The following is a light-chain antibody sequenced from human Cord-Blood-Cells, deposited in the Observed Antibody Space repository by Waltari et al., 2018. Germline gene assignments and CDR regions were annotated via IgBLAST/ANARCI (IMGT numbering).Light chain of an antibody. V-gene: IGLV3-19*01. CDR1: SLRSYY. J-gene: IGLJ3*02. Sequence: SSELTQDPAVSVVLGQTVRITCQGDSLRSYYASWYQQKPGQAPVLVIYGKNNRPSGIPDRFSGSSSGNTASLTITGAPAEDEADYYCNSRDSSGNHLVFGGGTKLAVL. CDR2: GKN. CDR3: NSRDSSGNHLV.